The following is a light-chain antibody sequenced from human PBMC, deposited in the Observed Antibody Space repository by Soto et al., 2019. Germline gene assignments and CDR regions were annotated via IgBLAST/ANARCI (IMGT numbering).Light chain of an antibody. Sequence: EIVLTQSPATLSSSPGERATLSCRASQTVNSRLAWYQHKPGQAPRLLIYHTSNRATGIPARFSGSGSGTDFTLTISSLEPEDFAVYYCQQRSNWPKTFGQGTRLEIK. CDR2: HTS. J-gene: IGKJ5*01. CDR3: QQRSNWPKT. V-gene: IGKV3-11*01. CDR1: QTVNSR.